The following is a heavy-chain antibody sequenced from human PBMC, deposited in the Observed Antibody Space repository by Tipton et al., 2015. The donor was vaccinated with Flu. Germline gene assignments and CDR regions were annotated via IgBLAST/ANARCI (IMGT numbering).Heavy chain of an antibody. CDR3: ARSPGYCFDY. CDR1: GGSISGYY. V-gene: IGHV4-59*01. Sequence: GLVKPSETLSLTCTVSGGSISGYYWSWIRQPPGKGLEWIAYIYYSGSTNYNPSLKSRVTISADMSKNQFSLKLNSVTAADTAVYYCARSPGYCFDYWGQGTLVTVSS. J-gene: IGHJ4*02. CDR2: IYYSGST.